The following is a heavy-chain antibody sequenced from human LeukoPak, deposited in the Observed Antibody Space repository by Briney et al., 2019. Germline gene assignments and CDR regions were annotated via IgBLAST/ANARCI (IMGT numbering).Heavy chain of an antibody. Sequence: YPGGSLILSCAASGFTFSDYYMSWIRQAPGKGLEWLSYITSSGTNVYYADSVKGRFTVSRDNAKNSLYLQMNSLRAEDTAMYYCARQWFGDYWGQGTLVTVSS. CDR2: ITSSGTNV. CDR1: GFTFSDYY. CDR3: ARQWFGDY. J-gene: IGHJ4*02. D-gene: IGHD3-10*01. V-gene: IGHV3-11*01.